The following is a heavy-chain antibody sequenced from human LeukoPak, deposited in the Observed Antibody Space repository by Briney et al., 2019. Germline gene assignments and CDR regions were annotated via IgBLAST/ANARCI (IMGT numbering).Heavy chain of an antibody. Sequence: GESLKISCKGSGYSFTSYWIGWVRPMPGKGLEWMGIIYPGDSDTRYSPSFQGQVTISADKSISTAYLQWSSLKASDTAMYFCARNDYLWGSYRAFDYWGQGTLVTVSS. D-gene: IGHD3-16*02. J-gene: IGHJ4*02. CDR1: GYSFTSYW. CDR3: ARNDYLWGSYRAFDY. CDR2: IYPGDSDT. V-gene: IGHV5-51*01.